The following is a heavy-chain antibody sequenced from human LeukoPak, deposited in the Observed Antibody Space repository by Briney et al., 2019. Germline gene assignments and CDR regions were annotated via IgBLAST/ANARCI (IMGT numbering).Heavy chain of an antibody. V-gene: IGHV3-7*03. CDR3: AKRRGLELLYYYYMDV. D-gene: IGHD1-7*01. CDR2: IKQDGSEK. CDR1: GFTFSSYW. Sequence: GGSLRLSCAASGFTFSSYWMSWVRQAPGKGLEWVANIKQDGSEKYYVDSVKGRFTISRDNAKNSLYLQMNSLRAEDTAVYYCAKRRGLELLYYYYMDVWGKGTTVTVSS. J-gene: IGHJ6*03.